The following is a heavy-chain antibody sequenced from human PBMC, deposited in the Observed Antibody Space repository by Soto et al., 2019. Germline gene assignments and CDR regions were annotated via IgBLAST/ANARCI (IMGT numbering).Heavy chain of an antibody. CDR2: IIPIFGTA. V-gene: IGHV1-69*13. D-gene: IGHD4-4*01. CDR1: GGTFSSYA. J-gene: IGHJ6*02. Sequence: ASVKVSCKASGGTFSSYAISWVRQAPGQGLEWMGGIIPIFGTANYAQKFQGRVTITADESTSTAYMELSSLRSEDTAVYYCARGSDHETVYYYGMDVWGQGTTVTVSS. CDR3: ARGSDHETVYYYGMDV.